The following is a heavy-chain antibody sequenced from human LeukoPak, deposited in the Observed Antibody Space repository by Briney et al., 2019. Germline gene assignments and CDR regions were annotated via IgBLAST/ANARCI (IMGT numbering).Heavy chain of an antibody. Sequence: PGGSLRLSCAASGFTFSIYGMNWVRQAPGKGLEWVSSISSSGDITYYADSVKGRFTISRDNAKNSLYLQMNSLRAEDTAVYYCARDRSGYSGYDFFDYWGQGALVTVSS. CDR3: ARDRSGYSGYDFFDY. CDR2: ISSSGDIT. J-gene: IGHJ4*02. V-gene: IGHV3-21*01. CDR1: GFTFSIYG. D-gene: IGHD5-12*01.